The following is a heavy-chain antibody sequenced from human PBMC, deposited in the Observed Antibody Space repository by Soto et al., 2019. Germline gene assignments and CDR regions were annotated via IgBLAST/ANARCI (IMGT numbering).Heavy chain of an antibody. J-gene: IGHJ5*02. Sequence: LRLSCAASGFTFSDNYMSLIRQAPGKGLEWVSYITGSGKTIYYADSVKGRFTISRDNAKNSLYLQMNSLRADDTAVYYCARAKDLGNWFDRCGQGTLVTVSS. CDR2: ITGSGKTI. CDR3: ARAKDLGNWFDR. CDR1: GFTFSDNY. V-gene: IGHV3-11*01. D-gene: IGHD2-15*01.